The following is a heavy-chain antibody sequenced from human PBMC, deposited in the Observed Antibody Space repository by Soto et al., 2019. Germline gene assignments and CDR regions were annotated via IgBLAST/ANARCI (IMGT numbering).Heavy chain of an antibody. V-gene: IGHV2-26*01. CDR1: GFSLSNARMG. D-gene: IGHD3-3*01. CDR2: IFSNDEK. CDR3: ARITRTYYDFWSGYSDGFDY. J-gene: IGHJ4*02. Sequence: SGPTLVNPTETLTLACTVSGFSLSNARMGVSWIRQPPGKALEWLAHIFSNDEKTYSTSLKSRLTISTDTSKSQVVLTMTNMDPVDTATYYCARITRTYYDFWSGYSDGFDYWGQGTLVTVSS.